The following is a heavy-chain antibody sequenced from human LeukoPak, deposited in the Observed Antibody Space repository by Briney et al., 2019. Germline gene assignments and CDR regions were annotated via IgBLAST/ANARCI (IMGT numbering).Heavy chain of an antibody. D-gene: IGHD4-23*01. CDR2: IYYSGST. V-gene: IGHV4-59*01. CDR3: ARARFGADYGGTFDY. Sequence: PSETLSLTCTVSGASITGYYWSWIRQPPGKGLEYIGYIYYSGSTNYNPSLKSRGTISADPSKNQFSLKLASVTAADTAVYYCARARFGADYGGTFDYWGQGTLVTVSS. CDR1: GASITGYY. J-gene: IGHJ4*02.